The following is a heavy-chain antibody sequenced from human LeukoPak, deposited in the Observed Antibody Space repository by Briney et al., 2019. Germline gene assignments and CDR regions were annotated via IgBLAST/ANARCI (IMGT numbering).Heavy chain of an antibody. J-gene: IGHJ4*02. V-gene: IGHV3-21*01. CDR2: ISTRSSYI. D-gene: IGHD4-23*01. CDR1: GITFNDSN. Sequence: GGSLRLSCTASGITFNDSNMNWVRQAPGTGLEWVSYISTRSSYISYADSVKGRFTISRDNAKNSLYLQMNSLRAEDTAVYYCARMITVATPFDYWGQGTLVTVSS. CDR3: ARMITVATPFDY.